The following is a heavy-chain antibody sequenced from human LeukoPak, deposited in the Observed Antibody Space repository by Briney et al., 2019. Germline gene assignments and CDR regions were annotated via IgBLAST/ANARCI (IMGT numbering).Heavy chain of an antibody. CDR3: ARAGLIAAAGKGGYNWFDP. J-gene: IGHJ5*02. V-gene: IGHV4-59*08. CDR1: GGSISSYY. Sequence: PSETLSLTCTVSGGSISSYYWSWIRRPPGKGLEWIGYIYYSGSTNYNPSLKSRVTISVDTSKNQFSLKLSSVTAADTAVYYCARAGLIAAAGKGGYNWFDPWGQGTLVTVSS. CDR2: IYYSGST. D-gene: IGHD6-13*01.